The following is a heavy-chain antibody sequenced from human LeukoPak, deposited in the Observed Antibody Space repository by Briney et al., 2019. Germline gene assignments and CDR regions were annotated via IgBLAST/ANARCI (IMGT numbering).Heavy chain of an antibody. Sequence: ASVKVSCKPSGYTFTGYFIHWVRQAPGQGLEWMGWINPNSGGTNYAQKFQGRVTMTRDTSINTAHMDLSRLRSNDTAVYYCAREADCSGTSCYSQFLDYWGQGTLVTVSS. CDR2: INPNSGGT. D-gene: IGHD2-2*01. V-gene: IGHV1-2*02. CDR3: AREADCSGTSCYSQFLDY. CDR1: GYTFTGYF. J-gene: IGHJ4*02.